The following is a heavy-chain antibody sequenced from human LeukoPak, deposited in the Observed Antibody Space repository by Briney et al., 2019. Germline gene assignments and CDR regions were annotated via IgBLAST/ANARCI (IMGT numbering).Heavy chain of an antibody. V-gene: IGHV1-2*02. D-gene: IGHD1-26*01. CDR2: INPNSGGT. J-gene: IGHJ4*02. CDR3: ARDFPSGSYAD. CDR1: GYTFTGYY. Sequence: GASVKDSCRASGYTFTGYYMHWVRQAPGQGLEWMGWINPNSGGTNYAQKFQGRVTMTRDTSISTAYMELSRLRSDDTAVYYCARDFPSGSYADWGQGTLVTVSS.